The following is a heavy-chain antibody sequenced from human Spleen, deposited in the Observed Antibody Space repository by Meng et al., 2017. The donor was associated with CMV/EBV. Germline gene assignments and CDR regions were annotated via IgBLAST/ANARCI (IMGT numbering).Heavy chain of an antibody. CDR2: IGSSGDSI. J-gene: IGHJ6*02. D-gene: IGHD3-3*01. Sequence: GESLKISCAASGFSFSDFYMRWIRQAPGKGLEWVAYIGSSGDSIYYADSVKGRFTISRDNAKRSLYLQMNSLRVEDTAVYYCAREPDFCSAYPYGMDVWGQGTTVTVSS. CDR3: AREPDFCSAYPYGMDV. CDR1: GFSFSDFY. V-gene: IGHV3-11*01.